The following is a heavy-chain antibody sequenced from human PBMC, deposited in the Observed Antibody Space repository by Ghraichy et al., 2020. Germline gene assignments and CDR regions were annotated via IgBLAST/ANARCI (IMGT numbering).Heavy chain of an antibody. V-gene: IGHV1-18*01. Sequence: ASVKVSCKASGYTFTSYGISWVRQAPGQGLEWMGWISAYNGNTNYAQKLQGRVTMTTDTSTSTAYMELRSLRSDDTAVYYCARKYQWGYCSSTSCYTHFDYWGQGTLVTVSS. D-gene: IGHD2-2*02. CDR3: ARKYQWGYCSSTSCYTHFDY. CDR2: ISAYNGNT. CDR1: GYTFTSYG. J-gene: IGHJ4*02.